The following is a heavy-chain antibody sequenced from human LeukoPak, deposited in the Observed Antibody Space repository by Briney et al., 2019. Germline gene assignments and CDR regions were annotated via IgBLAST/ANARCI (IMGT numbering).Heavy chain of an antibody. D-gene: IGHD6-19*01. CDR2: ISAYNGNT. Sequence: ASVKVSCKASGYTFTSYGISWVRQAPGQGLEWMGWISAYNGNTNYAQKLQGRVTMTTDTSTSTANMELRSLRSDDTAVYYCARVILTSDSSGWYGDYWGQGTLVTVSS. CDR3: ARVILTSDSSGWYGDY. J-gene: IGHJ4*02. V-gene: IGHV1-18*01. CDR1: GYTFTSYG.